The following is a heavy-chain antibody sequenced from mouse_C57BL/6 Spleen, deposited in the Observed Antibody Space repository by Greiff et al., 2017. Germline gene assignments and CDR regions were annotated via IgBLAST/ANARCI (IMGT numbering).Heavy chain of an antibody. D-gene: IGHD1-1*01. J-gene: IGHJ4*01. V-gene: IGHV1-81*01. CDR2: IYPRSGNT. Sequence: VQLQQSGAELARPGASVKLSCKASGYTFPSYGISWVKQRTGQGLEWIGEIYPRSGNTYYSEKFKGKATLTADKSSSTAYMELRSLTSEDSAVYFSAREEDYYGSSYVGYAMDYWGQGTSVTVSS. CDR3: AREEDYYGSSYVGYAMDY. CDR1: GYTFPSYG.